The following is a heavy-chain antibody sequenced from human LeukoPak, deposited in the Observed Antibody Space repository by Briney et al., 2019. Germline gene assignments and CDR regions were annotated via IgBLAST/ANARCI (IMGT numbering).Heavy chain of an antibody. V-gene: IGHV3-23*01. CDR1: GFTVSSNY. D-gene: IGHD6-19*01. CDR2: ISGSGGST. J-gene: IGHJ4*02. CDR3: AKDERVQWLGVFSY. Sequence: PGGSLRLSCAASGFTVSSNYMSWVRQAPGKGLEWVSAISGSGGSTYYADSVKGRFTISRDNSKNTLYLQMNSLRAEDTAVYYCAKDERVQWLGVFSYWGQGTLVTVSS.